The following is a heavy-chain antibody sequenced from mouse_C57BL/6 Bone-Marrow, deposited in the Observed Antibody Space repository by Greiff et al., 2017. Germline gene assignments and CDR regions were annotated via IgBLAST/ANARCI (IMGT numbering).Heavy chain of an antibody. CDR3: AREAVRSYAIGC. CDR1: GYTFTSYW. CDR2: INPSSGYT. V-gene: IGHV1-7*01. Sequence: VQLQQSGAELAKPGASVKLSCKASGYTFTSYWMHWVKQRPGRGLEWIGYINPSSGYTKYNQKFKDKATLTADKSTSTAYMQLRILSYEESAVDYSAREAVRSYAIGCWCDGTTVIITS. J-gene: IGHJ4*01.